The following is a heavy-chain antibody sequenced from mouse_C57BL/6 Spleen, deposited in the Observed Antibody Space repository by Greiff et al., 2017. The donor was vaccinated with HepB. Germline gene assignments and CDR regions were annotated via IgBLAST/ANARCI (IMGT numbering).Heavy chain of an antibody. V-gene: IGHV1-26*01. CDR1: GYTFTDYY. J-gene: IGHJ3*01. Sequence: EVQLQQSGPELVKPGASVKISCKASGYTFTDYYMNWVKQSHGKSLEWIGDINPNNGGTSYNQKFKGKATLTVDKSSSTAYMELRSLTSEDSAVYYCARGPGRFAYWGQGTLVTVSA. CDR3: ARGPGRFAY. CDR2: INPNNGGT. D-gene: IGHD3-3*01.